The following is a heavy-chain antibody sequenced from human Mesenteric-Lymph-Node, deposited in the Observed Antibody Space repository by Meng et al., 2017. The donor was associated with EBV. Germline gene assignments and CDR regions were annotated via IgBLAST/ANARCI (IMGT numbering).Heavy chain of an antibody. CDR2: IFSSGST. J-gene: IGHJ4*02. Sequence: VQLQESGPGLVKPSETLSPTCPVSGGSVNSGSYYWSWIRQPPGKGLQWIGYIFSSGSTNYNPSFKSRVTISVDMSKNHFSLRLTSVTPADTAVYYCARGYGSGSYRYFDYWGQGTLVTVSS. D-gene: IGHD3-10*01. CDR1: GGSVNSGSYY. V-gene: IGHV4-61*03. CDR3: ARGYGSGSYRYFDY.